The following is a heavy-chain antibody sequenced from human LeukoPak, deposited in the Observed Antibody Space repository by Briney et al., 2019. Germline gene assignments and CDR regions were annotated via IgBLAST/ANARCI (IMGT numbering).Heavy chain of an antibody. CDR3: ARGLGYSYGYGIDY. CDR2: IWFDGSNQ. D-gene: IGHD5-18*01. V-gene: IGHV3-33*01. CDR1: GLIFSSYA. J-gene: IGHJ4*02. Sequence: GGSLRLSCAASGLIFSSYAMHWVRRAPGKGPEWVAIIWFDGSNQYYAESVEGRFTASRGNSKNTLYLQMNSLRAEDMAVYSCARGLGYSYGYGIDYWGQGTLVIASS.